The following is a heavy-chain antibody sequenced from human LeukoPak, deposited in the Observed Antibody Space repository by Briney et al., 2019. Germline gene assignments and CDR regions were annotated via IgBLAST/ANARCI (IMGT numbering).Heavy chain of an antibody. Sequence: GGSLRLSCAASGFTFSSYAMSWVRQAPGKGLEWVSAISGSGGSTYYADSVKGRFTISRDNSKNTLYLQMNSLRAEDTAVYYCAKDHRSGWTTRYYFDYWGQGTLVTASS. CDR2: ISGSGGST. CDR1: GFTFSSYA. CDR3: AKDHRSGWTTRYYFDY. J-gene: IGHJ4*02. D-gene: IGHD6-19*01. V-gene: IGHV3-23*01.